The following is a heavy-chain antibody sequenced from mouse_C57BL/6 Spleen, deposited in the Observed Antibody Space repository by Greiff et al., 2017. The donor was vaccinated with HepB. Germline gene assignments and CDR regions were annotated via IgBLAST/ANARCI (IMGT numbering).Heavy chain of an antibody. Sequence: QVQLQQPGAELVRPGSSVKLSCKASGYTFTSYWMDWVKQRPGQGLEWIGNIYPSDSETHYNQKFKDKATLTVDKSSSTAYMQLSSLTSEDSAVYYCARGLRPDYWGKGTTLTVSS. CDR2: IYPSDSET. V-gene: IGHV1-61*01. CDR1: GYTFTSYW. J-gene: IGHJ2*01. D-gene: IGHD1-1*01. CDR3: ARGLRPDY.